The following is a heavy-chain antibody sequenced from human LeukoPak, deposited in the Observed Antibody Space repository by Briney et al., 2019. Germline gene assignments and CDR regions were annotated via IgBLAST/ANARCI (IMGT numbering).Heavy chain of an antibody. J-gene: IGHJ3*02. CDR2: ISGNDGST. Sequence: PGGSLRLSCATSQFNFNKFGMTWVRQAPGKGLEWVSSISGNDGSTQYADSVQGRFAISRDNSKNTLYLQMNSLRAEDTAVYFCAKDPNGDYIGTFDIWGQGTMVTVSS. CDR3: AKDPNGDYIGTFDI. V-gene: IGHV3-23*01. CDR1: QFNFNKFG. D-gene: IGHD4-17*01.